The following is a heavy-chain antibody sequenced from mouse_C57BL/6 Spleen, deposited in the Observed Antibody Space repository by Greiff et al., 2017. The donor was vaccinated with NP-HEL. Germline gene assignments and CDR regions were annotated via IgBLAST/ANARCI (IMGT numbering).Heavy chain of an antibody. CDR2: ISSGGDYI. Sequence: EVMLVESGEGLVKPGGSLKLSCAASGFTFSSYAMSWVRQTPEKRLEWVAYISSGGDYIYYADTVKGRFTISRDNARNTLYLQMSSLKSEDTAMYYCTRDDYGDMFAYWGQGTLVTVSA. CDR1: GFTFSSYA. V-gene: IGHV5-9-1*02. D-gene: IGHD2-4*01. J-gene: IGHJ3*01. CDR3: TRDDYGDMFAY.